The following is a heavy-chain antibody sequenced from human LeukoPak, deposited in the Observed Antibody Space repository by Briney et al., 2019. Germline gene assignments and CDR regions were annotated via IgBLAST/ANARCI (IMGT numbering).Heavy chain of an antibody. CDR1: GFTFDDYA. CDR3: AKDIGYYYYYYGMDV. Sequence: GGSLRLSCAASGFTFDDYAMHWVRQAPGKGLEWVSGISWNSGSIGHADSVKGRSTISRDNAKNSLYLQMNSLRAEDTALYYCAKDIGYYYYYYGMDVWGQGTTVTVSS. V-gene: IGHV3-9*01. CDR2: ISWNSGSI. J-gene: IGHJ6*02.